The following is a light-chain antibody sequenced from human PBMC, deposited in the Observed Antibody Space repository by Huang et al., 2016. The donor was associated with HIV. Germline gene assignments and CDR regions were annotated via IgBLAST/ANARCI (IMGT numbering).Light chain of an antibody. Sequence: EIIMTQSPATLSLSPGEGANQSVAPNLAWYLHRPGQSPRILIFGASTRASGLPGRFSGSGSGTQFTLTVSGLQSEDFAVYYCQQYHNWPYTFGQGTKLEI. V-gene: IGKV3-15*01. CDR1: QSVAPN. CDR2: GAS. J-gene: IGKJ2*01. CDR3: QQYHNWPYT.